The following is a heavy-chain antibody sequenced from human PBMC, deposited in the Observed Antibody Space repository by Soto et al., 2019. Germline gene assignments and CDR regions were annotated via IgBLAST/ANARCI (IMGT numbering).Heavy chain of an antibody. J-gene: IGHJ5*02. CDR1: GFNFEDFG. CDR3: AKNQGVELVPLATVDWFDP. D-gene: IGHD1-26*01. Sequence: SGGSLRLSCAASGFNFEDFGMSWVRQAPGKGLEWISSISGSGFKKYYADSVKGRFTISRDNSKSTVYLELNNLSAEDTAVYHCAKNQGVELVPLATVDWFDPWGQGSVVTVSS. CDR2: ISGSGFKK. V-gene: IGHV3-23*01.